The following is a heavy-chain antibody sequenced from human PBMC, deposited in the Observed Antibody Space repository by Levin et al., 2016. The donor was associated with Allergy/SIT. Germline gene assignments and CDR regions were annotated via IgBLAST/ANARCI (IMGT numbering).Heavy chain of an antibody. Sequence: SETLSLTCAVSGGSISSSNWWSWVRQPPGKGLEWIGEIYHSGSTNYNPSLKSRVTISVDKSKNQFSLKLSSVTAADTAVYYCARVTSGYSYGRVGIYFDYWGQGTLVTVSS. V-gene: IGHV4-4*02. J-gene: IGHJ4*02. D-gene: IGHD5-18*01. CDR2: IYHSGST. CDR3: ARVTSGYSYGRVGIYFDY. CDR1: GGSISSSNW.